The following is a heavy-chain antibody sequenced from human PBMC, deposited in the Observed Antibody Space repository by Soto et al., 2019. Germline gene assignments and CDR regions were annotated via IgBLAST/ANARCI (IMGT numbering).Heavy chain of an antibody. Sequence: EVQLVESGGGLVKPGESLRLSCAASDLSFSNAYINWVRQAPGKGLEWVGRIKGKTDGGSIDYAAPVKGRFIISRYDSSNTVYLQMNGLKTEDTAVYYCTTRGAIGYWGQRTLVSVSS. D-gene: IGHD2-15*01. J-gene: IGHJ4*02. V-gene: IGHV3-15*07. CDR3: TTRGAIGY. CDR2: IKGKTDGGSI. CDR1: DLSFSNAY.